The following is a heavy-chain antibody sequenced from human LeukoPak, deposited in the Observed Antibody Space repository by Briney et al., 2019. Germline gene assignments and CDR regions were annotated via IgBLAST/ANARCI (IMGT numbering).Heavy chain of an antibody. J-gene: IGHJ4*02. CDR3: ARVPNYYDSSTAVDY. CDR2: INPNSGGT. CDR1: GYTFTGYY. D-gene: IGHD3-22*01. V-gene: IGHV1-2*02. Sequence: ASVKVSCKASGYTFTGYYMHWVRQAPGQGLEWMGWINPNSGGTNYAQKFQGRVTVTRDTSISTAYMELSRLRSDDTAVYYCARVPNYYDSSTAVDYWGQGTLVTVSS.